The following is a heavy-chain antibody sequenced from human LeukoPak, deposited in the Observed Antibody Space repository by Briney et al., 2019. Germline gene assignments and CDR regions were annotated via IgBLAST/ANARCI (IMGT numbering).Heavy chain of an antibody. CDR2: IKNKNSGRTT. J-gene: IGHJ1*01. Sequence: PGGSLRLSCAASGFIFPNAWMHWVRQAPGKGLEWVGRIKNKNSGRTTNYIAPVKGRFTISRDDSRNTLSLEMDSLKTEDTAVYYCVTDVGLRPYYFTYWGQGTLVTVSS. V-gene: IGHV3-15*01. D-gene: IGHD3-10*01. CDR3: VTDVGLRPYYFTY. CDR1: GFIFPNAW.